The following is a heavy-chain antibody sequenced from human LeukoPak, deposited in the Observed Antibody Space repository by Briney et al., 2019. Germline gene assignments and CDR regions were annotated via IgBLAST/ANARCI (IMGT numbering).Heavy chain of an antibody. V-gene: IGHV1-46*01. CDR3: ARDGSGYSYGRDAFDI. CDR1: GYTFTRYF. CDR2: INPSGGST. D-gene: IGHD5-18*01. J-gene: IGHJ3*02. Sequence: ASVKVSCKASGYTFTRYFIHWVRQAPGQGLEWMGIINPSGGSTTYAQKFQGRVTITADKSTSTAYMEMSSLRFEDTAVYYCARDGSGYSYGRDAFDIWGQGTMVTVSS.